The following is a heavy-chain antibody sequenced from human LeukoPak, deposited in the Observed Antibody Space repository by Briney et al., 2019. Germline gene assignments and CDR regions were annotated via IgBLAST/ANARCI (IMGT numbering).Heavy chain of an antibody. D-gene: IGHD2-15*01. V-gene: IGHV3-74*01. Sequence: GGSLRLSCAASGFTFSSYWMHWVRHAPGKGLVWVSRIDTDGSSTTYADSVKGRFTVSRDISKSTLYLQMDSLRAEDTAVYYCARDLSVGGLDICGQGTMVTVSS. CDR1: GFTFSSYW. CDR2: IDTDGSST. CDR3: ARDLSVGGLDI. J-gene: IGHJ3*02.